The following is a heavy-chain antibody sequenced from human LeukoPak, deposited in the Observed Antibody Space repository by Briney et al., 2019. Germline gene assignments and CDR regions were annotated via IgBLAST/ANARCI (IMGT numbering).Heavy chain of an antibody. Sequence: KPSETLSLTCTVSGGSISSYYWSWIWQPPGKGLEWIGYIYYSGSTNYNPSLKSRVTISVDTSKNQFSLKLSSVTAADTAVYYCARVYYGSGSTGYGMDVWGQGTTATVSS. CDR3: ARVYYGSGSTGYGMDV. V-gene: IGHV4-59*01. CDR2: IYYSGST. CDR1: GGSISSYY. J-gene: IGHJ6*02. D-gene: IGHD3-10*01.